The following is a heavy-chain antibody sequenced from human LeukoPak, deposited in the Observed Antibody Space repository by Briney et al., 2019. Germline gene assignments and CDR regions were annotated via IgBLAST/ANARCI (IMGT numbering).Heavy chain of an antibody. CDR3: ARADRNYYMDV. V-gene: IGHV3-11*04. Sequence: GGSLRLSCAASGFTFSDYYMSWIRQAPGEGLECVSYITSSSTIYYADSVKGRFSISRDNAKISLYLQMNSLRADDTAVYYCARADRNYYMDVWGKGTTVTVSS. J-gene: IGHJ6*03. CDR1: GFTFSDYY. CDR2: ITSSSTI.